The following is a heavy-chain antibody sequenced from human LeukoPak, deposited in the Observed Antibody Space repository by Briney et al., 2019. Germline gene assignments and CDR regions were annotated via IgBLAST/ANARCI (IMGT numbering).Heavy chain of an antibody. J-gene: IGHJ4*02. CDR1: GGSISLSYYY. V-gene: IGHV4-39*07. Sequence: SETLSLTCSVSGGSISLSYYYWGWIRQPPGKALEWIGSVYYSGTTSYNPSLKSRVTISVDMSKNHFSLRLSSVTAADTAMYYCARAAGHYDILTGYPSPFDYWGQGTLVTVSS. D-gene: IGHD3-9*01. CDR3: ARAAGHYDILTGYPSPFDY. CDR2: VYYSGTT.